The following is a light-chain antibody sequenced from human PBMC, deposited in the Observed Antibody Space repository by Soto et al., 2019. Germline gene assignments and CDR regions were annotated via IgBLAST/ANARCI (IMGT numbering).Light chain of an antibody. V-gene: IGKV1-39*01. J-gene: IGKJ1*01. CDR3: QQCYSTHRT. CDR1: QSISSY. CDR2: AAS. Sequence: DIQMTQSPSSLSASVGDRVTITCRASQSISSYLNWYQQQPGKAPKLLIYAASSLQSGVPSRFSGSGSGTDFTLTISSLQPKDFATYYCQQCYSTHRTFGQGTKVEIK.